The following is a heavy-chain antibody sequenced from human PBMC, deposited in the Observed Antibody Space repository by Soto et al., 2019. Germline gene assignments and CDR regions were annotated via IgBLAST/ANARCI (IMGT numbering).Heavy chain of an antibody. V-gene: IGHV4-59*01. Sequence: PSETLSLTCTVSGGSISGGYWCWSWQRQGKGLEWVGYVYYTESTYYNHSLTSRVTISLATARSQIYLNLTSVPAADTAVYYCVRVGWKNDFDPWGQGTLVTVSS. J-gene: IGHJ5*02. D-gene: IGHD1-1*01. CDR1: GGSISGGY. CDR3: VRVGWKNDFDP. CDR2: VYYTEST.